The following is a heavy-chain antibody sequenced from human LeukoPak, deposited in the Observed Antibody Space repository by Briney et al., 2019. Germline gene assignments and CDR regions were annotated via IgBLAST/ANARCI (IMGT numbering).Heavy chain of an antibody. J-gene: IGHJ4*02. Sequence: GASVKVSCKASGYTFTGYYMHWVRQAPGQGLEWMGWINPNSGATNSAQKFQDRVTLTRDASISTAYMELGSLRSDDTAVYYCARDPRNYVDYWGQGTLVTVPS. CDR1: GYTFTGYY. CDR2: INPNSGAT. CDR3: ARDPRNYVDY. V-gene: IGHV1-2*02. D-gene: IGHD2/OR15-2a*01.